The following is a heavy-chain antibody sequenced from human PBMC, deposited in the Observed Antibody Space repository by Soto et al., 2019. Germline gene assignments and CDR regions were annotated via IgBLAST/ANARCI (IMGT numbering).Heavy chain of an antibody. CDR1: GFTFTSSA. D-gene: IGHD3-10*01. CDR2: IVVGSGNT. V-gene: IGHV1-58*01. J-gene: IGHJ4*02. Sequence: GASVKVSCTASGFTFTSSAVQWVRQARGQRLEWIGWIVVGSGNTNYAQKFQERVTITRDMSTSTAYMELSSLRSEDTAVYYCAAGDYYYGSGSYYRFDYWGQGTLVTVSS. CDR3: AAGDYYYGSGSYYRFDY.